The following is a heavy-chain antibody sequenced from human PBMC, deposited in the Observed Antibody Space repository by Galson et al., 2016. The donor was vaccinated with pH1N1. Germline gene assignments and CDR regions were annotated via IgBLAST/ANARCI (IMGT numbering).Heavy chain of an antibody. CDR1: GYSIKNGYY. Sequence: SETLSLTCAVSGYSIKNGYYWGWIRQPPGKGLEWIGIIYHSGTTHYNPSLRSRVSLSVDRSKNQFSLRLRSMTAADTAVYYCARHPRYYDSSGYYFDYWGQGILVTVSS. CDR3: ARHPRYYDSSGYYFDY. V-gene: IGHV4-38-2*01. CDR2: IYHSGTT. D-gene: IGHD3-22*01. J-gene: IGHJ4*02.